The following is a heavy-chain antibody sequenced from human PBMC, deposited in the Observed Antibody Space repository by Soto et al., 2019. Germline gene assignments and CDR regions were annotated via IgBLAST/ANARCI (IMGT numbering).Heavy chain of an antibody. CDR3: ARGRYEDY. Sequence: QVHLVRSGAEVKKPGASVKVSCKGSGYTFTSYGITWVRQAPGQGLEWMGWISAHNGNTNYAQKLQGRVTVTSDTSTSTAYMELRILISDDTAVYYCARGRYEDYWGQGALVTVSS. CDR1: GYTFTSYG. V-gene: IGHV1-18*01. CDR2: ISAHNGNT. J-gene: IGHJ4*02. D-gene: IGHD1-1*01.